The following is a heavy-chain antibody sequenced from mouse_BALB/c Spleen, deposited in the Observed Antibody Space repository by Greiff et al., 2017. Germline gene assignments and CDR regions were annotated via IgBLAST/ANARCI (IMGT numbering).Heavy chain of an antibody. CDR1: GFNIKDTY. CDR3: ARSHYYGSFDY. V-gene: IGHV14-3*02. Sequence: VQLQQSGAELVKPGASVKLSCTASGFNIKDTYMHWVKQRPEQGLEWIGRIDPANGNTKYDPKFQGKATITADTSSNTAYLQLSSLTSEDTAVYYCARSHYYGSFDYWGQGTTLTVSS. CDR2: IDPANGNT. J-gene: IGHJ2*01. D-gene: IGHD1-1*01.